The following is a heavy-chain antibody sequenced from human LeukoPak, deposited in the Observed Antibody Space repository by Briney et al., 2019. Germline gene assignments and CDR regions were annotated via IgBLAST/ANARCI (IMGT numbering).Heavy chain of an antibody. CDR1: GYTFTGYY. V-gene: IGHV1-2*02. J-gene: IGHJ3*02. CDR2: INPNSGGT. D-gene: IGHD6-19*01. Sequence: ASVKVSCKASGYTFTGYYMHWVRQAPGEGLEWMGWINPNSGGTKYAQKFQGRLTMTRDTSINTAYMEVRRLTSDDTAVYYCARERGTLAVAGDAVDIWGQGTMVTVSS. CDR3: ARERGTLAVAGDAVDI.